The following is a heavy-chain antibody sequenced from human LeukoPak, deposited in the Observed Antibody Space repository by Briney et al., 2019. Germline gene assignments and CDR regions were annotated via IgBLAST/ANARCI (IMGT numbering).Heavy chain of an antibody. J-gene: IGHJ4*02. Sequence: ASVKVSCKASGYTFTGYYMHWVQQAPGQGLEWMGWINPNSGGTNYAQKFQGRVTMTRDTSISTAYMELSSLRSEDTAVYYCARGPLGSSGLLDYWGQGTLVTVSS. CDR1: GYTFTGYY. CDR2: INPNSGGT. V-gene: IGHV1-2*02. CDR3: ARGPLGSSGLLDY. D-gene: IGHD6-19*01.